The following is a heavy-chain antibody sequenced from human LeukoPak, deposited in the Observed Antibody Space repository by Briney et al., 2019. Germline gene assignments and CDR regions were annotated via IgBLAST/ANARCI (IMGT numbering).Heavy chain of an antibody. J-gene: IGHJ4*02. D-gene: IGHD1-26*01. V-gene: IGHV3-23*01. CDR3: AKSRVGYDY. CDR1: GLTFTTYA. Sequence: GGSLRLSCAASGLTFTTYAMRWVRQAPGKGLEWVSGISGRGDSTYYADSVKGRFTISRDNSKNTLYLQMNSLRVEDTGVYYCAKSRVGYDYWGQGTLVTVSS. CDR2: ISGRGDST.